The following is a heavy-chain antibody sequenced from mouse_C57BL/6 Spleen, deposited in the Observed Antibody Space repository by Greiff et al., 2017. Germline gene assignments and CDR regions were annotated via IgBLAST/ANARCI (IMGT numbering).Heavy chain of an antibody. Sequence: EVQLQESGPGLVKPSQSLSLTCSVTGYSITSGYYWNWIRQFPGNKLEWMGYISYDGSNNSNPSLKNRISITRATSKNQFFLKLNSVTTEDTATYYCARVVSNPWFAYWGQGTLVTVSA. CDR2: ISYDGSN. J-gene: IGHJ3*01. CDR1: GYSITSGYY. D-gene: IGHD2-5*01. CDR3: ARVVSNPWFAY. V-gene: IGHV3-6*01.